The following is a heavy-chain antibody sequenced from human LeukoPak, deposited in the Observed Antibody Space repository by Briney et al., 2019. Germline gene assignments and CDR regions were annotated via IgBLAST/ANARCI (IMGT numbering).Heavy chain of an antibody. J-gene: IGHJ1*01. V-gene: IGHV3-30-3*01. Sequence: GGSLRLSCAASGSTFSSYAMHWVRQAPGKGLEWVAVISYDGDDGSNIYYADSVKGRFTISRDNSKSTLYLQMNSLRPEDTAVYYCARGSPQQQLVRYFQHWGQGTLVTVSS. CDR1: GSTFSSYA. CDR3: ARGSPQQQLVRYFQH. CDR2: ISYDGDDGSNI. D-gene: IGHD6-13*01.